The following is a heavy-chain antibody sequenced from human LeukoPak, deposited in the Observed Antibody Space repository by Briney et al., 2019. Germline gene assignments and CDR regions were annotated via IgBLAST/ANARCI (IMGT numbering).Heavy chain of an antibody. V-gene: IGHV3-9*02. CDR1: VFISDHA. J-gene: IGHJ6*02. D-gene: IGHD3-10*01. Sequence: PGGSLRLSCVASVFISDHAMHWLRQAPGKGLEWVSGIDWNSGNIGYADSVKGRFTISRDNSKNTLYLQMNSLRAEDTAVYYCAKDLWFGELGSYYYYYGMDVWGQGTTVTVSS. CDR3: AKDLWFGELGSYYYYYGMDV. CDR2: IDWNSGNI.